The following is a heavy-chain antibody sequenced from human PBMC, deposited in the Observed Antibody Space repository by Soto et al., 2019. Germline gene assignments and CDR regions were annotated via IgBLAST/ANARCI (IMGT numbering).Heavy chain of an antibody. Sequence: SGGSLRLSCAASGFTLSDYTMNWVRQAPGKGLEWVSSISSSGDYIYYADSLKGRFTISRDSPKSSLYLQMNSLRAEDTAVYYCARGSIAVAGGIFDYWGQG. D-gene: IGHD6-19*01. J-gene: IGHJ4*02. CDR3: ARGSIAVAGGIFDY. CDR1: GFTLSDYT. V-gene: IGHV3-21*01. CDR2: ISSSGDYI.